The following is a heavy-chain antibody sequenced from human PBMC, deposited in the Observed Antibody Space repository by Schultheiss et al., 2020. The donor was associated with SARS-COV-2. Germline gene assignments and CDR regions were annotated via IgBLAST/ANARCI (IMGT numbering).Heavy chain of an antibody. V-gene: IGHV1-18*04. D-gene: IGHD2-2*02. J-gene: IGHJ6*02. CDR2: ISGYNGDT. CDR1: GYIFPNYG. CDR3: AVAIVPVAIYGMDV. Sequence: ASVKVSCKASGYIFPNYGVSWVRQAPGQGLEWMGWISGYNGDTNYAQKFQGRVTMTTDTSTSTVYMELSSLRSEDTAVYYCAVAIVPVAIYGMDVWGQGTTVTVAS.